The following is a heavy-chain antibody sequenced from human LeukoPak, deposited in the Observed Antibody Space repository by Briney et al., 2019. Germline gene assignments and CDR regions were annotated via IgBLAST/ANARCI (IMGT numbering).Heavy chain of an antibody. CDR2: ISSSSSHI. D-gene: IGHD2-2*01. Sequence: GGSLRLSCAASGFTFSTYSMNWVRQAPGKGLVWVSCISSSSSHIFYADSVKARFTISRDNAKNSQYLQMNSLRAEDTAVYYCAKDSLRTVPSASFDYWGQGTLVTVSS. V-gene: IGHV3-21*04. J-gene: IGHJ4*02. CDR3: AKDSLRTVPSASFDY. CDR1: GFTFSTYS.